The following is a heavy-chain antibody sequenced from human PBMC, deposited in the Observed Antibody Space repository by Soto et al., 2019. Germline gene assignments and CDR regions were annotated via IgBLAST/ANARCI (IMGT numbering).Heavy chain of an antibody. Sequence: GGSLRLSCAASGFTFSNYAMSWVRQAPGKGLEWVSAFSGSGGSTYYADSVKGRFTISRDNSKNTLYLQMNSLRAEDTAVYFCAKGGYCTSTSCYAPYYYYMDVWGKGTTVTVSS. V-gene: IGHV3-23*01. CDR1: GFTFSNYA. CDR3: AKGGYCTSTSCYAPYYYYMDV. J-gene: IGHJ6*03. D-gene: IGHD2-2*01. CDR2: FSGSGGST.